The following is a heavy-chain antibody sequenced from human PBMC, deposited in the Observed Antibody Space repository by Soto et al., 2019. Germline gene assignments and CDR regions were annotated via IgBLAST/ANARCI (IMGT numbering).Heavy chain of an antibody. Sequence: PSDTLSLTCSVSGGSVTIGRDYWGWILHTPGKGLEWIGSIDYIGSTYVNPSLKSRVIMSMDRSKNRFSLRLSFVSAADTAVYLCARFYGHYYNRFDPRSQGTLDTVSS. CDR3: ARFYGHYYNRFDP. D-gene: IGHD4-17*01. CDR1: GGSVTIGRDY. J-gene: IGHJ5*02. V-gene: IGHV4-39*07. CDR2: IDYIGST.